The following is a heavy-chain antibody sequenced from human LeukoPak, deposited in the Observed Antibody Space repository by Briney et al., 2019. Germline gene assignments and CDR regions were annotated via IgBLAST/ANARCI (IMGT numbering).Heavy chain of an antibody. CDR2: ISGSGGRT. D-gene: IGHD4-17*01. CDR3: ARPTMTTGYDFDY. CDR1: GFTFSNYA. V-gene: IGHV3-23*01. Sequence: PGGSRRLSCAVSGFTFSNYAMSWVRQAPGKGLEWVSAISGSGGRTHYADSVKGRFTISRDNSKNTLYLQMNSLRAEDTAVYYCARPTMTTGYDFDYWGQGTLVTVSS. J-gene: IGHJ4*02.